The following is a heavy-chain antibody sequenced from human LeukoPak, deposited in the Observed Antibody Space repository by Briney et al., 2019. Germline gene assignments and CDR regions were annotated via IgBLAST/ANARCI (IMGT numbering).Heavy chain of an antibody. V-gene: IGHV1-69*04. Sequence: SVKVSCKASGGTFSSYAISWVRQAPGQGLEWMGRIIPILGIANYAQKFQGRVTITADKSTSTAYMELSSLRSEDTAVYYCARGRYCGGDCYRHYGMDVWGQGTTVTVSS. D-gene: IGHD2-21*02. CDR3: ARGRYCGGDCYRHYGMDV. CDR2: IIPILGIA. J-gene: IGHJ6*02. CDR1: GGTFSSYA.